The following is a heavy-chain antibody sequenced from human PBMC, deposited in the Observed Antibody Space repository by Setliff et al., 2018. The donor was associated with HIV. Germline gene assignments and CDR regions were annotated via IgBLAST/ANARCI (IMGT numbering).Heavy chain of an antibody. CDR2: IYYSGST. V-gene: IGHV4-59*08. D-gene: IGHD6-19*01. Sequence: SETLSLTCTVSGGSISSYYWGWIRQPPGKGLEWIGYIYYSGSTNYNPSLKSRVTISVDTSKNQFSLKLSSVTAADTAVYYCARHARTLIAVAHFDYWGQGTLVTVSS. J-gene: IGHJ4*02. CDR1: GGSISSYY. CDR3: ARHARTLIAVAHFDY.